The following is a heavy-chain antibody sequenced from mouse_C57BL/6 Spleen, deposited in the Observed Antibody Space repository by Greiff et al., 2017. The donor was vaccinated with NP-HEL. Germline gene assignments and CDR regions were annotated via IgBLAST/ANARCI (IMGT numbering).Heavy chain of an antibody. Sequence: QVQLKESGPGLVAPSQSLSITCTVSGFSLTSYAISWVRQPPGKCLEWLGVIWTGGGTNYNSALKSRLSISKDNSKSQVFLKMNSLQTDDTARYYCARNWVYYGSSYWYFDVWGTGTTVTVSS. CDR1: GFSLTSYA. CDR2: IWTGGGT. V-gene: IGHV2-9-1*01. D-gene: IGHD1-1*01. J-gene: IGHJ1*03. CDR3: ARNWVYYGSSYWYFDV.